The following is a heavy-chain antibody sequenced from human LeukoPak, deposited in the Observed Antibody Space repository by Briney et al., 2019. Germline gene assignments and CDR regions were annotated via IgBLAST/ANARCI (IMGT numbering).Heavy chain of an antibody. CDR2: IYHSGST. V-gene: IGHV4-4*02. Sequence: SETLSLTCAVSGGSISSSNWWSWVRQPPGKGLEWIGEIYHSGSTSYNPSLKSRVTISVDKSKNRFSLKLSSVTAADTAVYYCARRNYGSGSRPFDYWGQGTLVTVSS. CDR3: ARRNYGSGSRPFDY. CDR1: GGSISSSNW. D-gene: IGHD3-10*01. J-gene: IGHJ4*02.